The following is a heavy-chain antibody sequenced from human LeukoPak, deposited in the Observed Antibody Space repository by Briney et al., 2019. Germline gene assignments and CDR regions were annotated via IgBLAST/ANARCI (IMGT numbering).Heavy chain of an antibody. CDR2: ISYDGGNK. D-gene: IGHD3-10*01. J-gene: IGHJ3*02. CDR1: GFTFSSYA. V-gene: IGHV3-30-3*01. CDR3: ARAAVMVSVSHFGDAFDI. Sequence: GGSLRLACAASGFTFSSYAVHWVSQAPGKGLERVSVISYDGGNKDYADSVKGRFTISRDNSKTTLDLQMNSLRAEDTAVYYCARAAVMVSVSHFGDAFDIWGQGTMVTVSS.